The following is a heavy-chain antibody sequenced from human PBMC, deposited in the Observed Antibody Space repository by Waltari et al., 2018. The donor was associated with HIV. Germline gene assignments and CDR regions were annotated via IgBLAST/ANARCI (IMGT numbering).Heavy chain of an antibody. V-gene: IGHV4-39*01. CDR2: IDFSGST. J-gene: IGHJ3*02. D-gene: IGHD3-3*01. CDR1: GGSISSSSYY. Sequence: QLQLQESGPGLVKPSETLSLTCTVYGGSISSSSYYLGWIRPPTGKGRELIGSIDFSGSTYYNPSLKSRVTISVDTSKNQFSLKLSSVTAADTAVYYCARALYDFWSGYPTNDAFDIWGQGTMVTVSS. CDR3: ARALYDFWSGYPTNDAFDI.